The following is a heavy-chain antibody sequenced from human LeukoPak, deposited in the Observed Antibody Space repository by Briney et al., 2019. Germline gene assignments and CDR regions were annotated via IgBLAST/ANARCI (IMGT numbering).Heavy chain of an antibody. V-gene: IGHV1-2*02. Sequence: GASVKVSCKASGYTFTGYYMHWVRQAPGQGLEWMGWINPNSGGTNYAQKFQGRVTMTRDTSISTAYMELSRLRSDDTAVYYCARSPSRFGELLSWFDPWGQGTLVTVSS. CDR3: ARSPSRFGELLSWFDP. J-gene: IGHJ5*02. CDR1: GYTFTGYY. D-gene: IGHD3-10*01. CDR2: INPNSGGT.